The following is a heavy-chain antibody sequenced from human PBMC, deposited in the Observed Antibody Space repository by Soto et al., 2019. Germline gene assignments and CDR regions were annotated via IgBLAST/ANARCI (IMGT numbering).Heavy chain of an antibody. CDR2: IRGTDGTT. D-gene: IGHD6-6*01. CDR3: ARVPEAGRPLFDY. CDR1: GFTFSDYA. V-gene: IGHV3-23*01. J-gene: IGHJ4*02. Sequence: GGSLRLSCAASGFTFSDYAMSWVRQAPGKGLEWVSTIRGTDGTTYYADSVKGRFTISRDNSKNTLYLQLNSLRAEDTAVYYCARVPEAGRPLFDYWGQGALVTVSS.